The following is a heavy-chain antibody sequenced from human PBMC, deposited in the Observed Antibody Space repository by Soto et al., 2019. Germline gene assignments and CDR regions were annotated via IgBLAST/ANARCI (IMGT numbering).Heavy chain of an antibody. Sequence: GGSLRLSCAASGFIFTNYAMNWVRQAPGKGLEWVSVIGGRGNSAYYADSVQGRFTISRDNSKNTLSLQMSSLTADDTAISYCARAGRGSFDFWGRGTMVTVSS. V-gene: IGHV3-23*01. D-gene: IGHD5-12*01. CDR2: IGGRGNSA. CDR1: GFIFTNYA. CDR3: ARAGRGSFDF. J-gene: IGHJ3*01.